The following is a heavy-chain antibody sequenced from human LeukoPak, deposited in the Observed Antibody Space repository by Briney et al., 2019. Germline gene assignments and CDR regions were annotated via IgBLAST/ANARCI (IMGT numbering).Heavy chain of an antibody. V-gene: IGHV3-30*18. CDR3: AKDATGYCSSTSCPLRRGYYYYGMDV. Sequence: PGRSLRLSCAASGFTFSSYGMHWVRQAPGKGLEWVAVISYDGSNKYYADSVKGRFTISRDKSKNTLYLQMNSLRAEDTAVYYCAKDATGYCSSTSCPLRRGYYYYGMDVWGQGTTVTVSS. D-gene: IGHD2-2*01. J-gene: IGHJ6*02. CDR1: GFTFSSYG. CDR2: ISYDGSNK.